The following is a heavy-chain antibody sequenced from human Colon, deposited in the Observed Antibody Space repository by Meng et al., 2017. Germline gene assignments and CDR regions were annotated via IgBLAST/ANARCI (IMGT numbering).Heavy chain of an antibody. CDR3: ARERMRELGLFDY. J-gene: IGHJ4*02. D-gene: IGHD7-27*01. Sequence: QLQQQESGPGLVQPSGTLSLACAVSGDSIGNSKWWSWLRQSPGKGLEWIGEISNSGKTVYSPSLKNRVTISLDKSSNHFSLTLSPVTAADTAIYFCARERMRELGLFDYWGQGALVTVSS. CDR1: GDSIGNSKW. CDR2: ISNSGKT. V-gene: IGHV4-4*02.